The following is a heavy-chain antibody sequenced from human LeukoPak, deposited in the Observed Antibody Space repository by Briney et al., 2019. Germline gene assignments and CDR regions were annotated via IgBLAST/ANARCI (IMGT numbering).Heavy chain of an antibody. J-gene: IGHJ4*02. CDR3: ARQTGSGLFILP. Sequence: PSGTLSLTCAVSGGSISSSNWWSWVRQPPGKGLEWIGEIYHSGSTNYNPSLKSRVTISVDKSKNQFSLRLTSVTAADTAVYYCARQTGSGLFILPGGQGTLVTVSS. CDR1: GGSISSSNW. V-gene: IGHV4-4*02. CDR2: IYHSGST. D-gene: IGHD3/OR15-3a*01.